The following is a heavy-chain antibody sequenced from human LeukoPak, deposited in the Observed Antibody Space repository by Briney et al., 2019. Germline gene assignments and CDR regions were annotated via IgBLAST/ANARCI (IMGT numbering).Heavy chain of an antibody. CDR3: AKNGDRGAYCSGGSCYPYFYYYMDV. CDR1: GFTFSSCA. CDR2: ISGSGGIT. Sequence: GGSLRLSCAASGFTFSSCAMNWVRQAPGKGLEWVSGISGSGGITHYADSVRGRFTISRDNSKNTLYLQMNSLRAEDTAVYYCAKNGDRGAYCSGGSCYPYFYYYMDVWGKGTTVTISS. J-gene: IGHJ6*03. V-gene: IGHV3-23*01. D-gene: IGHD2-15*01.